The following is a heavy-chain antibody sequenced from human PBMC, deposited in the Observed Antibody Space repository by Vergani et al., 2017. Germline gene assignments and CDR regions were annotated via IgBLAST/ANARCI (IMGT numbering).Heavy chain of an antibody. J-gene: IGHJ3*02. CDR3: ARGDVASTYFYDSRGYYGAYAFDI. V-gene: IGHV1-18*01. Sequence: QVQLVQSGAEVKKPGASVKVSCKASGYTFTSYGISWVRQAPGQGLEWMGWISAYNGNTNYAQKLQGRVTMTTDTSTSTAYMELRSLRSDDTAVYYCARGDVASTYFYDSRGYYGAYAFDIWGQGTMVTVSS. CDR2: ISAYNGNT. CDR1: GYTFTSYG. D-gene: IGHD3-22*01.